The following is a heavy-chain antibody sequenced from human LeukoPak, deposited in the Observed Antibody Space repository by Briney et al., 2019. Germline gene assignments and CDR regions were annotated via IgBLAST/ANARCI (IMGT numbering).Heavy chain of an antibody. J-gene: IGHJ6*02. D-gene: IGHD2-2*01. CDR2: INHSGST. CDR1: GGSFSGYY. Sequence: PSETLSLTCAVYGGSFSGYYWSWIRQPPGKGLEWIGEINHSGSTNYNPSLKSRVTISVDTSKNQFSLKLSSVTAADTAVYYCARGGYRSSTSCHRTRGYYYYGMDVWGQGTTVTVSS. CDR3: ARGGYRSSTSCHRTRGYYYYGMDV. V-gene: IGHV4-34*01.